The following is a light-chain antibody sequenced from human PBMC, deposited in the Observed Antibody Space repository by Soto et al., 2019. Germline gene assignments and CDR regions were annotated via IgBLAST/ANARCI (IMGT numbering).Light chain of an antibody. V-gene: IGKV3-20*01. CDR2: GAS. CDR3: QQYGRSPPYT. J-gene: IGKJ2*01. Sequence: EIVLTQSPGTLSLSPGERATLSCRASQSLSTTYLAWYQQKPGQAPRLLISGASRRATGIPDRFGGSGSGTDFTLAISRLEAEDFAVYYCQQYGRSPPYTFGQGTKLDIK. CDR1: QSLSTTY.